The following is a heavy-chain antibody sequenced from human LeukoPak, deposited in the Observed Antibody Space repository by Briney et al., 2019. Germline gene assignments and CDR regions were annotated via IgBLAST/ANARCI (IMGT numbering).Heavy chain of an antibody. Sequence: SVNVSCKASVGTFTSYAISWVRQAPGQGLEWMGGIIPIFGTANYAQKFQGRVTITTDKSTSTVYMELSSLRSEDTAVYYCARDDSRNWFDPWGQGTLVTVSS. CDR1: VGTFTSYA. J-gene: IGHJ5*02. CDR3: ARDDSRNWFDP. V-gene: IGHV1-69*05. D-gene: IGHD2-15*01. CDR2: IIPIFGTA.